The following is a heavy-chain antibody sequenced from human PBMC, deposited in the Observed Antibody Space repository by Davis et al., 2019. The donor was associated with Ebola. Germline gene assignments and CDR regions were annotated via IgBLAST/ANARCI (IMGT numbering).Heavy chain of an antibody. J-gene: IGHJ6*02. V-gene: IGHV2-70*11. D-gene: IGHD3-3*01. CDR2: IDWDDDK. CDR3: ARTRTYYDFWSGYYVTYYGMDV. CDR1: GFPLSTSGMC. Sequence: SGPTLVKPTQTLTLTCTFSGFPLSTSGMCVSWIRQPPGKALEWLARIDWDDDKYYSTSLKTRLTISKDTSKNQVVLTMTNMDPVDTATYYCARTRTYYDFWSGYYVTYYGMDVWGQGTTVTVSS.